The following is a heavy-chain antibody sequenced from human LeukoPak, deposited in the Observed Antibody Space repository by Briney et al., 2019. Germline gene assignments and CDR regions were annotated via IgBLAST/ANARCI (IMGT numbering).Heavy chain of an antibody. CDR2: TSGSGDST. Sequence: PGGSLRLSCAASGLTFSSYGMSWVRQAPGKGLEWVSVTSGSGDSTYYADSVKGRFTISRDNSQNTLYLQMNSLRAEDTAVYYCAKVGYCSSISCQKAFDVWGQGTKVTVPS. D-gene: IGHD2-2*01. V-gene: IGHV3-23*01. CDR3: AKVGYCSSISCQKAFDV. J-gene: IGHJ3*01. CDR1: GLTFSSYG.